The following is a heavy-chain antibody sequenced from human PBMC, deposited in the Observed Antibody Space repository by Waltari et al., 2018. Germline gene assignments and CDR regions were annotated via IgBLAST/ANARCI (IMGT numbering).Heavy chain of an antibody. Sequence: QMELQESGPRLVKPSETLSLTCNVSGDSSSGSRNYWAWPRQPPGKNLQWIGSIYYSGTTYYNPSLKGRFAISVDTSRNQFSLNVNSVTAADTGIYYCARQLRFVDWIPRYFDSWGRGTLATVSS. V-gene: IGHV4-39*01. CDR1: GDSSSGSRNY. CDR3: ARQLRFVDWIPRYFDS. D-gene: IGHD3-3*01. J-gene: IGHJ4*02. CDR2: IYYSGTT.